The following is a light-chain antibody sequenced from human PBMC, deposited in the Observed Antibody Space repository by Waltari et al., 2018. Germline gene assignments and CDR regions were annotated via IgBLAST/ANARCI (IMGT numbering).Light chain of an antibody. J-gene: IGLJ1*01. V-gene: IGLV3-10*01. Sequence: RITCQGDSLRYYYANWYHQKPGQAPRLVIYEDTKRPSGIPERFSGSSSGTVATLTITGAQVDDEADYYCYSSDSTGLRVFGGGTTVVVL. CDR2: EDT. CDR3: YSSDSTGLRV. CDR1: SLRYYY.